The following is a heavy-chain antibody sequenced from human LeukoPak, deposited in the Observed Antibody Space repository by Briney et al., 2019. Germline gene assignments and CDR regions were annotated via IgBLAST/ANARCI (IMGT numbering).Heavy chain of an antibody. CDR2: IYWNDDK. J-gene: IGHJ4*02. CDR1: GFSLSTNGVG. D-gene: IGHD4/OR15-4a*01. CDR3: ALGSMVITSWDY. V-gene: IGHV2-5*01. Sequence: ESGPTLVKPTQTLTLTCTFSGFSLSTNGVGVGWIRQPPGKALEWLALIYWNDDKRYRPSLKSRLSITKDTSKNQVVLTMTKMDPVDTATYYCALGSMVITSWDYWGQGTLVTVSS.